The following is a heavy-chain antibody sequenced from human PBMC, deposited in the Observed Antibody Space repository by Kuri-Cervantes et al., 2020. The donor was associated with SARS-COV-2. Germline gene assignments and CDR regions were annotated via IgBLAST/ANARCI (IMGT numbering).Heavy chain of an antibody. D-gene: IGHD6-19*01. Sequence: SETLSLTCTVSGGSISSYYWSWIRQPPGKGLEWIGYIYHSGSTYYNPSLKTRVTISVDRSKNQFSLKLSSVTAADTAVYYCATSSGWHREYFQHWGQGTLVTVSS. CDR3: ATSSGWHREYFQH. CDR2: IYHSGST. V-gene: IGHV4-59*04. CDR1: GGSISSYY. J-gene: IGHJ1*01.